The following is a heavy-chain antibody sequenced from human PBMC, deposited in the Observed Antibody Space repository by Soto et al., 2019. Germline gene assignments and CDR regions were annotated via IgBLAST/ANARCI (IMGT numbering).Heavy chain of an antibody. CDR1: GGSISSGGYY. CDR2: IYYSGST. V-gene: IGHV4-31*03. Sequence: SETLSLTCTVSGGSISSGGYYWSWIRQDPGKGLEWIGYIYYSGSTYYNPSLKSRVTISVDTSKNQFSLKLSSVTAADTAVYYCARTYSNYAQNYYYYMDVWGKGTTVTVSS. J-gene: IGHJ6*03. CDR3: ARTYSNYAQNYYYYMDV. D-gene: IGHD4-4*01.